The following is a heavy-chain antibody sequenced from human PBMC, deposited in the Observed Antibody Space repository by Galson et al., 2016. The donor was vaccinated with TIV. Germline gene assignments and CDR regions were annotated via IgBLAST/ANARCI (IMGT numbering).Heavy chain of an antibody. CDR3: AKKSRVRDGYNAGFDY. D-gene: IGHD5-24*01. CDR1: GFTFSSYG. CDR2: ISDDGSVK. J-gene: IGHJ4*02. Sequence: SLRLSCAVSGFTFSSYGMHWVRQAPGKGLEWVAVISDDGSVKYYADSVKGRFTISRDDSKNTLYLQMNSLRAEDTAVYYCAKKSRVRDGYNAGFDYWGQGTLVTVSS. V-gene: IGHV3-30*18.